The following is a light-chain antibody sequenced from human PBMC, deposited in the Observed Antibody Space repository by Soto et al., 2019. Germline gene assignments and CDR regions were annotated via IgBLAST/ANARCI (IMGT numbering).Light chain of an antibody. CDR3: TSYVGSNIWV. Sequence: QSALTQPPSASGSPGQSVTISCTATSSDVGAYKYVSWYQQYPGKAPKLMIYEVSKRPSGVPDRFSGAKSGNTASLTVSGLQAEDEADYYCTSYVGSNIWVFGGGTKLTVL. CDR1: SSDVGAYKY. CDR2: EVS. J-gene: IGLJ3*02. V-gene: IGLV2-8*01.